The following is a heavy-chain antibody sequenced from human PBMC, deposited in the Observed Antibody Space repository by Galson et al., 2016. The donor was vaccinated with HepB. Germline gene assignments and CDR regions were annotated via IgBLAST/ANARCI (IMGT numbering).Heavy chain of an antibody. CDR1: GFTLRTYW. CDR3: ARDQTRRGPTTFDN. Sequence: SLRLSCAASGFTLRTYWMRWVRQSPGMGLVWVSRISSDGLTTTYADSVKGRFTISRDNGRNTLYLQMNSLRAEDTGVYYCARDQTRRGPTTFDNWGQGTLVTVSS. D-gene: IGHD1-26*01. V-gene: IGHV3-74*03. CDR2: ISSDGLTT. J-gene: IGHJ4*02.